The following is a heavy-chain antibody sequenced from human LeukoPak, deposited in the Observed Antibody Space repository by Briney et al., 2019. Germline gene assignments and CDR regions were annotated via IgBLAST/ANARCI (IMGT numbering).Heavy chain of an antibody. CDR3: ARRHDSGGHYYELDY. CDR2: ISSGSSTI. Sequence: PSETLSLTCTVSGGSISSSSYYWGWIRQPPGKGLEWVSYISSGSSTIYYADSVKGRFTVSRDNADNSLYLQMSSLRAEDTAVYYCARRHDSGGHYYELDYWGQGTLVTVSS. J-gene: IGHJ4*02. V-gene: IGHV3-48*01. D-gene: IGHD3-22*01. CDR1: GGSISSSS.